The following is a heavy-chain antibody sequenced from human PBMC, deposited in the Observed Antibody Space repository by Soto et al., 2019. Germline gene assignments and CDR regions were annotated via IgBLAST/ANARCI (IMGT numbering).Heavy chain of an antibody. J-gene: IGHJ4*02. V-gene: IGHV2-5*02. CDR1: GFSLTANGVG. CDR3: AHSVYFED. Sequence: QITLKESGPTLVKPTQTLTLTCTVSGFSLTANGVGVAWIRQPPGQALQWLALIYWDGDRRYSPSLKSRLRISMDTTKNQVVLRMTNLDPVDTATYYCAHSVYFEDWGPGIRVTVPS. CDR2: IYWDGDR.